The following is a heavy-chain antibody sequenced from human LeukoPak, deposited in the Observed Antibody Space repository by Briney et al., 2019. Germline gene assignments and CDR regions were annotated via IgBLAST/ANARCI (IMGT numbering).Heavy chain of an antibody. J-gene: IGHJ4*02. CDR2: ISSSGSTV. Sequence: PGGSLRLSCAASGFTFSHYEMNWVRQAAGKGLEWVSYISSSGSTVHYADSVKGRFTISRDNAKNSLYLQMNSLRAEDTAVYYCARASGDIVETATMGSYWGQGTLVTVSS. V-gene: IGHV3-48*03. CDR3: ARASGDIVETATMGSY. CDR1: GFTFSHYE. D-gene: IGHD5-18*01.